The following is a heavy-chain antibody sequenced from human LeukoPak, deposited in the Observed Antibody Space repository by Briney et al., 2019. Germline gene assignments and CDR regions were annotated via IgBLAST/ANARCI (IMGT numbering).Heavy chain of an antibody. V-gene: IGHV3-23*01. CDR3: AKDPDSSGWYDRDYFDY. Sequence: GGSLRLSCAASGFTFSSYAMSWVRQAPGKGLEWVSAISGSGGSTYYADSVKGRFTISRDNSKNTLYLQMNSLRAEDTAVYYCAKDPDSSGWYDRDYFDYWGQGTLVTVSS. CDR2: ISGSGGST. D-gene: IGHD6-19*01. CDR1: GFTFSSYA. J-gene: IGHJ4*02.